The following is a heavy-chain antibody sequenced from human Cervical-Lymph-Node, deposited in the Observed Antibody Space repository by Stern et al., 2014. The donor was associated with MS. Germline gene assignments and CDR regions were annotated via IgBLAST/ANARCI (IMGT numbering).Heavy chain of an antibody. D-gene: IGHD5-18*01. CDR2: TNPNSGDS. Sequence: QVQLVQSGAEVKKPGASVKVSCKAAGYSFTGNYIHWLRQAPGQGLEWMGRTNPNSGDSNYALKFQGRVTMTRDTSISTAYMNRNRLGIDDTAVYYCARERGRAGPAMADYWGQGTLVTVSS. V-gene: IGHV1-2*06. J-gene: IGHJ4*02. CDR3: ARERGRAGPAMADY. CDR1: GYSFTGNY.